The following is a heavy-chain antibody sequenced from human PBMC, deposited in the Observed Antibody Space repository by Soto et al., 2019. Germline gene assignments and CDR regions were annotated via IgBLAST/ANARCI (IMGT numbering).Heavy chain of an antibody. CDR1: GGSISSGGYY. Sequence: QVQLQESGPGLVKPSQTLSLTCSVSGGSISSGGYYWSWIRQHPGKGLEWIGYIYYSGSTYYNPSLKSRVTISVDTSKNQFSLKLSSVTPADTAVYYCAREMTTVTMDYFDYWGQGTLVTVSS. CDR2: IYYSGST. J-gene: IGHJ4*02. V-gene: IGHV4-31*03. D-gene: IGHD4-17*01. CDR3: AREMTTVTMDYFDY.